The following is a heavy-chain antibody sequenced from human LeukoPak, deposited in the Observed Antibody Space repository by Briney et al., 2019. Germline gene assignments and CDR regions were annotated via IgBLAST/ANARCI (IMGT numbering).Heavy chain of an antibody. CDR3: ARSNSSSWYYYYYYYGMDV. D-gene: IGHD6-13*01. Sequence: GGSLRLSCAASGFTVSSNYMSWVRQAPGKGLEWVSVIYSGGSTYYADSVKGRFTISRDNSKNTLYLQMNSLRAEDTAVYYCARSNSSSWYYYYYYYGMDVWGQGTTVTVSS. CDR1: GFTVSSNY. V-gene: IGHV3-66*01. J-gene: IGHJ6*02. CDR2: IYSGGST.